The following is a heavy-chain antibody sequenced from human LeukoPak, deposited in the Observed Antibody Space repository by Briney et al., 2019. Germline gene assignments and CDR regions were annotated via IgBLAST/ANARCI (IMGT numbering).Heavy chain of an antibody. J-gene: IGHJ3*02. CDR3: ARGGSSWPSEPFDI. V-gene: IGHV3-33*01. CDR1: GFDFSTYG. CDR2: IWYDGTNK. Sequence: GGSLRLSCAASGFDFSTYGMDWVRQAPGKGLEWVAVIWYDGTNKYYGDSVKGRLTISRDNSKNTLYLQMNSLRAEDTAVYYCARGGSSWPSEPFDIWGQGTMVTVSS. D-gene: IGHD6-13*01.